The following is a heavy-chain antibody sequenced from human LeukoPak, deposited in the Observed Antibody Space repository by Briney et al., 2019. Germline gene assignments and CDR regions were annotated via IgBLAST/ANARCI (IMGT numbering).Heavy chain of an antibody. CDR3: ISEGSSWYLGP. Sequence: PGGSLRLSCAASGFTFSGAAMHWVRQASGKGLEWVGRIRSKANSYATAYAASVKGGFTTSRDDSKNTAYLQMNSLKTEDTAVYYCISEGSSWYLGPWGQGTLVTVSS. CDR1: GFTFSGAA. V-gene: IGHV3-73*01. CDR2: IRSKANSYAT. D-gene: IGHD6-13*01. J-gene: IGHJ5*02.